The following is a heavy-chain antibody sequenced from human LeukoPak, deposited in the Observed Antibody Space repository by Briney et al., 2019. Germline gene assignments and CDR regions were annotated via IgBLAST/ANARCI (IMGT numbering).Heavy chain of an antibody. J-gene: IGHJ4*02. Sequence: PGGSLRLSCAASGFTFSSYAMHWVRQAPGKGLEWVAVISYDGSNKYYADSVKGRFTISRDNSTNTLYLQMNSLRAEDTAVYFCVKDLSGYWTFDYWGQGTLVTVSS. V-gene: IGHV3-30-3*01. CDR3: VKDLSGYWTFDY. D-gene: IGHD1-1*01. CDR2: ISYDGSNK. CDR1: GFTFSSYA.